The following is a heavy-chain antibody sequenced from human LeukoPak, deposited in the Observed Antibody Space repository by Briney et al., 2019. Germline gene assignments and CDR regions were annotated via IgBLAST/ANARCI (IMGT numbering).Heavy chain of an antibody. Sequence: GGSLRLSCAVSGITFTNFAMNWVRQTSGEGLEWVAGISGSGADTYYADSVKGRFTISRDNSKNTMYLQMNSLRAEDTAVFFCAKSVGANSHFYFDSWGQGTLVTVSS. CDR3: AKSVGANSHFYFDS. CDR2: ISGSGADT. J-gene: IGHJ4*02. CDR1: GITFTNFA. V-gene: IGHV3-23*01. D-gene: IGHD4/OR15-4a*01.